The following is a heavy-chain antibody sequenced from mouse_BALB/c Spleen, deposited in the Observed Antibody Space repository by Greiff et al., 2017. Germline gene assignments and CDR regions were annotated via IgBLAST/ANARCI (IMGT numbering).Heavy chain of an antibody. CDR2: ISDGGSYT. CDR3: ARGSYGSSYRGAMDY. D-gene: IGHD1-1*01. V-gene: IGHV5-4*02. J-gene: IGHJ4*01. Sequence: EVQLVESGGGLVKPGGSLKLSCAASGFTFSDYYMYWVRQTPEKRLEWVATISDGGSYTYYPDSVKGRFTISRDNAKNNLYLQMSSLKSEDTAMYYCARGSYGSSYRGAMDYWGQGTSGTVSS. CDR1: GFTFSDYY.